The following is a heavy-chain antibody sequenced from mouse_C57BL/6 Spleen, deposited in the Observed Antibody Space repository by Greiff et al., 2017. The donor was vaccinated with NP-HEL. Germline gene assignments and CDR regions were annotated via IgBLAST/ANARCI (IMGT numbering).Heavy chain of an antibody. CDR3: ARAAQATAFAY. CDR2: LYPGSGTT. D-gene: IGHD3-2*02. V-gene: IGHV1-66*01. Sequence: VQLQQSGPELVKPGASVKISCKASGYSFTSYYIHWVKQRPGQGLEWIGWLYPGSGTTKYNEKFKGKAPLTADTSSSTAYMQLSSLTSEDSAVYDCARAAQATAFAYWGQGTLVTVSA. CDR1: GYSFTSYY. J-gene: IGHJ3*01.